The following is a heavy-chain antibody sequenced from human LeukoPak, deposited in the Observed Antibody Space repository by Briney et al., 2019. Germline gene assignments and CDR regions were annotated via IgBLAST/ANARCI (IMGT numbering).Heavy chain of an antibody. CDR2: IYYSGST. V-gene: IGHV4-39*01. Sequence: SETPSLTCTVSGGSISSTSYYWVWIRQPPGKRLEWIGSIYYSGSTYYNPSLKSRVTISVDTSKNQFSLKLSSVTAADTAVYYCASSTSSGWYKNWFDPWGQGTLVTVSS. CDR1: GGSISSTSYY. D-gene: IGHD6-19*01. J-gene: IGHJ5*02. CDR3: ASSTSSGWYKNWFDP.